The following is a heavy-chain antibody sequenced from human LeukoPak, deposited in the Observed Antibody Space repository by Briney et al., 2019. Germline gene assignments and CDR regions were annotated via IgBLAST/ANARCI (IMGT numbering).Heavy chain of an antibody. CDR1: GFTFSNHW. V-gene: IGHV3-74*01. Sequence: PGGSLRLSCAASGFTFSNHWMHWVRQAPGKGLMWVSRINRDGSRTDYADSVKGRFTISRDDAKNTLYLQVNSLRAEDTAVYFCARGGSDTAMAHDYWGQGTLVTASP. J-gene: IGHJ4*02. D-gene: IGHD5-18*01. CDR3: ARGGSDTAMAHDY. CDR2: INRDGSRT.